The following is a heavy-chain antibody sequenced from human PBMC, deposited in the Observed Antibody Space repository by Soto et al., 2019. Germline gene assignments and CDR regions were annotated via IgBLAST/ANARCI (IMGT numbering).Heavy chain of an antibody. CDR1: GGTFSTSA. Sequence: QVQLVQSGAEVKKPGSSVMVSCKTSGGTFSTSAISWVRQAPGQGLEWVGGIMPVFPTPDYAQNFQGRVTITADDSTTTAYLELTSLRADDTAVYYCARDKDRLQLGGNYYYILDVWGQGTAITVSS. V-gene: IGHV1-69*12. J-gene: IGHJ6*02. CDR3: ARDKDRLQLGGNYYYILDV. CDR2: IMPVFPTP. D-gene: IGHD1-1*01.